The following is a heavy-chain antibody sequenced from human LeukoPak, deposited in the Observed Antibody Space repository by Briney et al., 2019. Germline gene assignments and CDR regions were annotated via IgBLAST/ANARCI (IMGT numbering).Heavy chain of an antibody. CDR2: IYDSGTT. Sequence: PSETLSLTCTVSGGSISGYYWSWIWQPPGKGLEWFGYIYDSGTTNYNPSLKSRVTISIDTSKNQFSLRLSSVTAADTAVYYCARCDSVTALDYWGQGTLVTVSS. CDR3: ARCDSVTALDY. J-gene: IGHJ4*02. D-gene: IGHD5-18*01. CDR1: GGSISGYY. V-gene: IGHV4-59*01.